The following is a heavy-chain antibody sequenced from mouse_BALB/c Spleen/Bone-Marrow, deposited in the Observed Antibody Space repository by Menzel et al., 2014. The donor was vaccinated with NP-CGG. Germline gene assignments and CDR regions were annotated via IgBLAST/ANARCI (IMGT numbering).Heavy chain of an antibody. CDR1: GYTFTNYW. CDR3: SKGSYYRYDRLLDY. V-gene: IGHV1-5*01. D-gene: IGHD2-14*01. Sequence: EVKLVESGTVLARPGTSVKMSCKASGYTFTNYWMHYIKQRPGQGLEWIGAIYPGNSDTSYNQNFKGKAKLTAVTSTTTANMELSSLTNEDSAVYYCSKGSYYRYDRLLDYWGQGTPVTVSS. J-gene: IGHJ4*01. CDR2: IYPGNSDT.